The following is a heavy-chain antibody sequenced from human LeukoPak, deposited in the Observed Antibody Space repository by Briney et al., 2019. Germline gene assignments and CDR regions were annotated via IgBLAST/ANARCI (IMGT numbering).Heavy chain of an antibody. V-gene: IGHV4-59*08. CDR2: IYYSGST. D-gene: IGHD3-22*01. CDR1: GGSISSCY. CDR3: ARRAQGYYDSSGYLNWFDP. Sequence: SETLPLTCTVSGGSISSCYWSWIRQPPGKGLEWIGYIYYSGSTNYNPSLKSRVTISVDTSKNQFSLKLSSVTAADTAVYYCARRAQGYYDSSGYLNWFDPWGQGTLVTVSS. J-gene: IGHJ5*02.